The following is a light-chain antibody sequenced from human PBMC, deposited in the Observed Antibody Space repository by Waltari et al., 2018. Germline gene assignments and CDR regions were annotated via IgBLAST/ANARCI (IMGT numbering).Light chain of an antibody. J-gene: IGKJ4*01. CDR1: QSISGY. CDR3: QQSYRTPPLT. Sequence: MTQSPSSLSASVGDRVTIPCRASQSISGYLNWYQQKPGKAPKVLIYATSSLQSGVPSRFSGSGSGTDFTLTISSLQPEDFATYYCQQSYRTPPLTFGGGTKVEIK. CDR2: ATS. V-gene: IGKV1-39*01.